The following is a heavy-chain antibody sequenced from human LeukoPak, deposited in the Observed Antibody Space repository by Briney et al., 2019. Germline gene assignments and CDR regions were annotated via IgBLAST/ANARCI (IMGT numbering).Heavy chain of an antibody. CDR2: FDPEDGET. CDR1: GYTLTELS. Sequence: ASVRVSCKVSGYTLTELSMQWVRQAPGNGLEWMGGFDPEDGETIYAQKFQGRVTMTEDTSTDTAYMELSSLRSEDTAVYYCARGRSYGYGVYGMDVWGQGTTVTVSS. CDR3: ARGRSYGYGVYGMDV. V-gene: IGHV1-24*01. J-gene: IGHJ6*02. D-gene: IGHD5-18*01.